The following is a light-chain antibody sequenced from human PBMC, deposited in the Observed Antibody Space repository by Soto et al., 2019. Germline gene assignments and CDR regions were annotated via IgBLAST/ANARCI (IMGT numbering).Light chain of an antibody. J-gene: IGLJ2*01. CDR1: SSNIGSHT. Sequence: QSALTQPPSASGTPRQTIAISCSGGSSNIGSHTVNWYQQLPGTAPRLLIYSNTQRPSGVPDRFSGSKSGTSASLAISGLQSEYEGDYYCAAWDDSLNGVVFGGGTQLTVL. CDR3: AAWDDSLNGVV. CDR2: SNT. V-gene: IGLV1-44*01.